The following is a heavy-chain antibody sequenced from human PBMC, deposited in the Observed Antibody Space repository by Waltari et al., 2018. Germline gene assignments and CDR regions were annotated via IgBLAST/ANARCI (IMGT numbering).Heavy chain of an antibody. CDR3: TRERYYDFRNRWFDP. Sequence: QVQLQESGPGVVRSSETLSLTCTVSGGSINNYYWSWIRQPAGKGLEWIGRIYSSGGTNYNASLKSRVTMSVDTSKNQFSLNLDSVTAADTAVYYCTRERYYDFRNRWFDPWGQGTLVTVSS. V-gene: IGHV4-4*07. CDR1: GGSINNYY. D-gene: IGHD3-3*01. J-gene: IGHJ5*02. CDR2: IYSSGGT.